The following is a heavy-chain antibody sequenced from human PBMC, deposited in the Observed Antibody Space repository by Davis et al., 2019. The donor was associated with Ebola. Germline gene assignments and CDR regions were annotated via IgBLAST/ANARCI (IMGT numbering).Heavy chain of an antibody. CDR2: IIPVSGVP. CDR1: GGTFSSYA. CDR3: ARDRYSDGSGYFFEQSH. V-gene: IGHV1-69*13. D-gene: IGHD3-22*01. J-gene: IGHJ4*02. Sequence: SSVTVSCKASGGTFSSYAISWVRQAPGQGLDWMGGIIPVSGVPKYAQDFQGRVTITADESTSTAYMELSSLRSEDTAMYYCARDRYSDGSGYFFEQSHWGQGTLVTVSS.